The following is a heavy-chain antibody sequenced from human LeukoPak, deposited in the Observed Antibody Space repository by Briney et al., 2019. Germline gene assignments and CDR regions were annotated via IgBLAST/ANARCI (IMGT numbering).Heavy chain of an antibody. CDR3: ATGWGDFDY. V-gene: IGHV1-24*01. Sequence: APVKVSCKVSGFTLTELSMHWVRQAPGKGLEWMGGFDPENGETIFAQTFQGRVTMTEDTSTDTAYMELSRLRSEDTAVYYCATGWGDFDYWGQGTLVTVSS. J-gene: IGHJ4*02. D-gene: IGHD3-10*01. CDR2: FDPENGET. CDR1: GFTLTELS.